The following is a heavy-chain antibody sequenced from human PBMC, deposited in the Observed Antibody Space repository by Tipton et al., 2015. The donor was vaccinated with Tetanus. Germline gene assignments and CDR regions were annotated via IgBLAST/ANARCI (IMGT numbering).Heavy chain of an antibody. V-gene: IGHV1-69*01. Sequence: QLVQSGPEVKKPGSSVKVSCKASGGTFTNYTLSWVRQAPGQGLEWVGGITPIFGTTNSAPKFQGRVTITADESTNTAFMELSSLRSEDTAVYYCARGGTMDYWGQGTLVTVSA. D-gene: IGHD1-1*01. CDR2: ITPIFGTT. J-gene: IGHJ4*02. CDR3: ARGGTMDY. CDR1: GGTFTNYT.